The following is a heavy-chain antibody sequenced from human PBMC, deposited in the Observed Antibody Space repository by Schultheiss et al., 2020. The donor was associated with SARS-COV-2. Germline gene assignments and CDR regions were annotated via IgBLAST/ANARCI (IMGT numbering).Heavy chain of an antibody. CDR3: ARNVYSYGPLNWFDP. Sequence: SQTLSLTCAVYGGSFSGYYWTWIRQPPGRGLEWIGYLYYTGNTNYNPSLKSRVTISVDTSKNQFSLKLSSVTAADTAVYYCARNVYSYGPLNWFDPWGQGTLVTVSS. CDR2: LYYTGNT. J-gene: IGHJ5*02. D-gene: IGHD5-18*01. CDR1: GGSFSGYY. V-gene: IGHV4-34*01.